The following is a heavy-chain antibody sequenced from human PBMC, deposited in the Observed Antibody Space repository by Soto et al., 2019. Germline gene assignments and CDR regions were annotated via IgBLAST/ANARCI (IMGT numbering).Heavy chain of an antibody. CDR2: MNPRSGGS. Sequence: EASVKVSCKASGYTFTNYYMHWLRQAPGQGLEWMGWMNPRSGGSKYAQAFQDRVTMTRDASISTAYMEMTSLRHGDTAVYFCARSDGSTSYPLDLWGPGTLVTVSS. CDR1: GYTFTNYY. J-gene: IGHJ5*02. CDR3: ARSDGSTSYPLDL. D-gene: IGHD2-2*01. V-gene: IGHV1-2*02.